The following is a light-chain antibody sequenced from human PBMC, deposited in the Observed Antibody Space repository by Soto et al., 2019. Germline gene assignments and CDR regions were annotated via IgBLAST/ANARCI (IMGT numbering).Light chain of an antibody. CDR3: QSYDSSLSGPV. Sequence: QSALTQPPSVSGAPGQRVTISCTGSSSNIGADYDVHWYQQLPGTEHWYQQLPGTAPKLLIYDNSNRPSGVPDRFSASKPGTSASLAITGLQAEDEADYYCQSYDSSLSGPVFGGGTQLTVL. V-gene: IGLV1-40*01. CDR1: SSNIGADYD. CDR2: DNS. J-gene: IGLJ2*01.